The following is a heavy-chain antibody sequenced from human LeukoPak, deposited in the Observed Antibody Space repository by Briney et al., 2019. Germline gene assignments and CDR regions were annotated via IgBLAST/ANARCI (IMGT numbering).Heavy chain of an antibody. Sequence: PGGSLRLSCTSSGFSFGDYAMSWVRQAPGKGLEWVGFIRCKAYGATTEYAASVKGRFTTSRDDSKSIAYLQMNSLKIEDTAVYYCTRDPYYYDSSGHEWFDPWGQGTLVTVSS. V-gene: IGHV3-49*04. D-gene: IGHD3-22*01. J-gene: IGHJ5*02. CDR1: GFSFGDYA. CDR2: IRCKAYGATT. CDR3: TRDPYYYDSSGHEWFDP.